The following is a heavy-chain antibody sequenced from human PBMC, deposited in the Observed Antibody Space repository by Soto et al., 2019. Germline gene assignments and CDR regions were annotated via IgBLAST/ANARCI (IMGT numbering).Heavy chain of an antibody. CDR2: ISGKNGIT. J-gene: IGHJ4*02. Sequence: QVHLVQSGGEVKKPGASVKVSCKASGYTFSDFGITWVRQAPGQGLEWMGWISGKNGITNYAEKMQGRVTLTADTATSTAYMEMRALTSDDTGIYYCARGDYYEDTGTFEYWGQWTAVTVSS. CDR3: ARGDYYEDTGTFEY. CDR1: GYTFSDFG. D-gene: IGHD4-17*01. V-gene: IGHV1-18*04.